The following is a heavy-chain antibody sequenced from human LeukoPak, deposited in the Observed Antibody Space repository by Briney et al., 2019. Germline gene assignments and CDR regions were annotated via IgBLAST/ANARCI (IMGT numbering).Heavy chain of an antibody. CDR3: AREIADVLTPGWYFDL. V-gene: IGHV3-74*01. D-gene: IGHD3-9*01. CDR1: GFTFSNYY. CDR2: INGDGSST. J-gene: IGHJ2*01. Sequence: GGSLRLSCAASGFTFSNYYMHWVRQAPGKGLVWVSRINGDGSSTNYADSVRGRFTISRDNAKNTLYLQMNSLRAEDTAVYYCAREIADVLTPGWYFDLWGRGTLVTVSS.